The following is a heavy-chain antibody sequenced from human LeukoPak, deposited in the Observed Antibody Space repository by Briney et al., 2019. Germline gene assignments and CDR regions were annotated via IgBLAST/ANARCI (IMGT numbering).Heavy chain of an antibody. Sequence: PGGSLRLSCAASGFTFSGYAMSWVRQAPGKGLEWVSAISGGGVSTYYADSIKGRFTISRDDSKNTLYLQMNSLRAEDTAVYYCAKAISGSNAVADYWGQGTLVTVSS. V-gene: IGHV3-23*01. J-gene: IGHJ4*02. D-gene: IGHD1-26*01. CDR2: ISGGGVST. CDR3: AKAISGSNAVADY. CDR1: GFTFSGYA.